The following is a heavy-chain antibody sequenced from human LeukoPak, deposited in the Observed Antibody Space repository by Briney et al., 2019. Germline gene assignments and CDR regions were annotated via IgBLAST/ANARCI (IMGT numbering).Heavy chain of an antibody. CDR2: IYYSGNT. Sequence: SETLSLTCTVSGGSISRSSYYWGWIRQPPGKGLEWIGSIYYSGNTYFNPSLKSRVTISVDTSKNQFSLKLSSVTAADTAVYYCARRVLGTEGVDYWGQGTLVTVSS. CDR1: GGSISRSSYY. J-gene: IGHJ4*02. V-gene: IGHV4-39*01. D-gene: IGHD2-8*02. CDR3: ARRVLGTEGVDY.